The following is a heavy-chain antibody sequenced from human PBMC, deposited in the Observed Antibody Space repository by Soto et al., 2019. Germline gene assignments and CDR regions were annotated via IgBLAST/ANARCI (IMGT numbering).Heavy chain of an antibody. Sequence: QVQLVESGGGVVQPGRSLRLSCAASGFTFSSYGMHWVRQAPGKGLEWVAVISYDGSDKYYADSVKGRFTISRDNSNNALYLQMDSLRAEDPAVYYCAKGVVVATPYFQHWGQGTLVTVSS. CDR2: ISYDGSDK. D-gene: IGHD2-15*01. J-gene: IGHJ1*01. V-gene: IGHV3-30*18. CDR1: GFTFSSYG. CDR3: AKGVVVATPYFQH.